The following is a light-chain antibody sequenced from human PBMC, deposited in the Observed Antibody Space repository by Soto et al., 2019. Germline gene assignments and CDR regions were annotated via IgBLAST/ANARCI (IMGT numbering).Light chain of an antibody. V-gene: IGKV3-20*01. CDR3: QQFGNSPKT. CDR1: QSVSSSY. CDR2: GAS. Sequence: EIVLTQSPGTLSLSPGERATLSCRASQSVSSSYLAWYQQQPGQAPRLLIYGASSRATGIPDRFSGSGSGTGFTLTISRLEPEDFAVYYCQQFGNSPKTFGQGTRLEIK. J-gene: IGKJ5*01.